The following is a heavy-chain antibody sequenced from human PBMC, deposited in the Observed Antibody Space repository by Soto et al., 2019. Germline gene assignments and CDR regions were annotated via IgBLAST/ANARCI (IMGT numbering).Heavy chain of an antibody. CDR2: IRSKANSYAT. D-gene: IGHD1-1*01. Sequence: GGSLRLSCAASGFTFSGSAMHWVRQASGKGLEWVGRIRSKANSYATAYAASVKGRFTISRDDSKNTAYLQMNSLKTEDTAVYYCTIGEYNWNDDYYYYGMDVWGQGTTVTVSS. CDR1: GFTFSGSA. V-gene: IGHV3-73*01. CDR3: TIGEYNWNDDYYYYGMDV. J-gene: IGHJ6*02.